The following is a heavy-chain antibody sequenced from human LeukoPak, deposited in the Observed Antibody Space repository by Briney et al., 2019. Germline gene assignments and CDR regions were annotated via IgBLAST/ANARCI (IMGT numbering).Heavy chain of an antibody. CDR2: IYYSGST. Sequence: SETLSLTCTVSGGSISSGDYYWSWIRQPPGKGLEWIGYIYYSGSTYYNPSLKSRVTISVDTSKNQFSLKLSSVTAADTAVYYCARDSKQQLVFTYYYYMDVWGKGTTVTVSS. J-gene: IGHJ6*03. CDR1: GGSISSGDYY. D-gene: IGHD6-13*01. V-gene: IGHV4-30-4*01. CDR3: ARDSKQQLVFTYYYYMDV.